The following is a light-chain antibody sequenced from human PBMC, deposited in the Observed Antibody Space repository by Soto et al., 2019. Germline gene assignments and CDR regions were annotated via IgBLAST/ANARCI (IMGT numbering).Light chain of an antibody. CDR1: QSVTSNY. J-gene: IGKJ1*01. CDR2: AAS. Sequence: EVVLTQSPGTVSLSPGERATLSCRASQSVTSNYLAWYQQKPGQAPRLLIYAASSRATGIPDRFSGSRSGTDFTLSISRVESEDFAVYYCQHYGSSVPWTFGQGTKVEIK. CDR3: QHYGSSVPWT. V-gene: IGKV3-20*01.